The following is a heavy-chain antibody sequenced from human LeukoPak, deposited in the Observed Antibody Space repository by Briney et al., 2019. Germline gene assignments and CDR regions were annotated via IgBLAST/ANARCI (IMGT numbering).Heavy chain of an antibody. J-gene: IGHJ6*02. CDR1: GFTFSSYA. CDR3: ASALLWFYGMDV. V-gene: IGHV3-23*01. CDR2: ISGSGGST. D-gene: IGHD3-10*01. Sequence: QPGGSLRLSCAASGFTFSSYAMSWVRQAPGKGLEWVSAISGSGGSTYYADSVKGRFTISRDNAKNSLYLQMNSLRAEDTAVYYCASALLWFYGMDVWGQGTTVTVSS.